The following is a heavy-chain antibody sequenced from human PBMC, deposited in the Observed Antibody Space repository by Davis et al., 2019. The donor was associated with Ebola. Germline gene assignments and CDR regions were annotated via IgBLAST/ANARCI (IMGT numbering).Heavy chain of an antibody. D-gene: IGHD6-6*01. CDR2: INHSGST. V-gene: IGHV4-34*01. Sequence: MPSETLSLTCAVYGGSFSGYYWSWIRQPPGKGLEWIGEINHSGSTNYNPSLKSRVTISVDTSKNQFSLKLSSVTAADTAVYYCARPRGAARGYFDYWGQGTLVTVSS. CDR1: GGSFSGYY. J-gene: IGHJ4*02. CDR3: ARPRGAARGYFDY.